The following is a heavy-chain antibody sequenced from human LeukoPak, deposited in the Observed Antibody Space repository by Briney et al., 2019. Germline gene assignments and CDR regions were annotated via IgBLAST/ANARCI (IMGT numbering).Heavy chain of an antibody. Sequence: GGSLRLSCAASGFTFSSYAMHWVRQAPGKGLEWVAVISYDGSNKYYADSVKGRFTISRDNSKNTLYLQMNSLRAEDTAVYYCARESSSSFDYWGQGTLVTVSS. CDR3: ARESSSSFDY. V-gene: IGHV3-30-3*01. J-gene: IGHJ4*02. D-gene: IGHD6-13*01. CDR1: GFTFSSYA. CDR2: ISYDGSNK.